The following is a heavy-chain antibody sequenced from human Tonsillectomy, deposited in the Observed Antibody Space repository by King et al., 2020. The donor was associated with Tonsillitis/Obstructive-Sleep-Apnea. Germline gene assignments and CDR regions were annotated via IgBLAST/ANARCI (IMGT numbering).Heavy chain of an antibody. V-gene: IGHV3-48*02. J-gene: IGHJ4*02. CDR2: ISSSSSTI. CDR3: AGSSSWSLGYFDY. Sequence: QLVQSGGGLVQPGGSLRLSCAASGFTFSSYSMNWVRQAPGKGLEWVSYISSSSSTIYYADSVKSRFTISRDNAKNSLYLQMNSLRDEDTAVYYCAGSSSWSLGYFDYWGQGTLVTVSS. D-gene: IGHD6-13*01. CDR1: GFTFSSYS.